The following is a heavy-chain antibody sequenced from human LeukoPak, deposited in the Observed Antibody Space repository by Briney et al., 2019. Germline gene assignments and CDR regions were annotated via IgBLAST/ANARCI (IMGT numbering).Heavy chain of an antibody. CDR2: IYYSGST. V-gene: IGHV4-4*02. D-gene: IGHD4-17*01. J-gene: IGHJ3*02. Sequence: SGTLSLTCAVSGGSISSSNWWSWVRQPPGKGLEWIGYIYYSGSTNYNPSLKSRVTISVDTSKNQFSLKLSSVTAADTAVYYCATYDYGGAFDIWGQGTMVTVSS. CDR1: GGSISSSNW. CDR3: ATYDYGGAFDI.